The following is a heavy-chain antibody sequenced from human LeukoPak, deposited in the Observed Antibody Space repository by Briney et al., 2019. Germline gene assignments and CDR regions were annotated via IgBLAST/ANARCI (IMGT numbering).Heavy chain of an antibody. J-gene: IGHJ6*03. CDR3: ARERFSLYYYYYMDV. D-gene: IGHD3-3*01. CDR2: IYTSGST. Sequence: PSETLSLTCTDSRGSISSYYWSWIRQPAGKGLEWIGRIYTSGSTNYNPSLKSRVTMSVDTSKNQFSLKLSSVTAADTAVYYCARERFSLYYYYYMDVWGKGTTVTVSS. CDR1: RGSISSYY. V-gene: IGHV4-4*07.